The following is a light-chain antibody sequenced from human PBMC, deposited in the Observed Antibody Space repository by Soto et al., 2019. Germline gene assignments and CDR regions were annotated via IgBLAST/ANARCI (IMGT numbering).Light chain of an antibody. CDR2: GAS. CDR3: QKYNRVPHT. Sequence: DIQMTQSPSSLSASVGDRVTITCLASPGISSYLAWYQQKPGKVPKLLIYGASTLQAGVPSRFSGSGSGTEFTLTINSLQPEDVATYYCQKYNRVPHTFGPGTKVDIK. J-gene: IGKJ3*01. V-gene: IGKV1-27*01. CDR1: PGISSY.